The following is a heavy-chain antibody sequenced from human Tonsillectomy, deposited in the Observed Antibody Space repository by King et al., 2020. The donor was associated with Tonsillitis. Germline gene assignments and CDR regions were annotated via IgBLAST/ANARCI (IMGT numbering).Heavy chain of an antibody. CDR1: GFTFSSYA. D-gene: IGHD4-11*01. CDR2: ISYDGSNK. J-gene: IGHJ6*03. Sequence: QLVESGGGVVQPGRSLRLSCAASGFTFSSYAMHWVRQAPGKGLEWVAVISYDGSNKYYADSVKGRFTISRDNSKNTRYLQMNSLRAEDTAVYYCATYSDYGYYYYYMDVWGKGTTVTVSS. V-gene: IGHV3-30-3*01. CDR3: ATYSDYGYYYYYMDV.